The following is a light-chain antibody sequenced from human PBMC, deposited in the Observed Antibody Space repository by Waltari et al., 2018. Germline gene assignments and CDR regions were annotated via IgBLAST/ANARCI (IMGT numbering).Light chain of an antibody. Sequence: EIVLTQSPGTLSLSPGERATLTCRASQSVSNNFLTWYPPKPGQAPRLLIYGASSRATGIPDRFSGSGSGTDFTLTISRLEPEDFAVYYCQQYDSIVLTFGGGTKVEI. V-gene: IGKV3-20*01. CDR1: QSVSNNF. CDR2: GAS. CDR3: QQYDSIVLT. J-gene: IGKJ4*01.